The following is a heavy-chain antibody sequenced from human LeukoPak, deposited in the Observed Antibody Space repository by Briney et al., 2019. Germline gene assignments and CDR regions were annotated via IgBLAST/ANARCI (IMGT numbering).Heavy chain of an antibody. CDR1: GGSFSGYY. V-gene: IGHV4-34*01. D-gene: IGHD1-1*01. Sequence: PSETLSLTCAVYGGSFSGYYWSWIRQPPGKGLEWIGEINHSGSTNYNPSLKSRVTISVDTSKNQFSLKLSSVTAADTAVYYCARTTISWGYYYYMDVWGKGTTVTVSS. CDR3: ARTTISWGYYYYMDV. CDR2: INHSGST. J-gene: IGHJ6*03.